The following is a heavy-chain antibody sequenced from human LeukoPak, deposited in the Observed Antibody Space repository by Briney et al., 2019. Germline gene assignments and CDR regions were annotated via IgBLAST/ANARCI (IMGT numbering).Heavy chain of an antibody. CDR1: SGPINSYY. CDR3: ARHGYTASHYFLDF. Sequence: PSETLFLTCTVSSGPINSYYWGWVRQPAGRGLEWIGRIYTTGKTDYNPSLKSRLTMSVDTSKRQFSLNLRSVTAADTAIYYCARHGYTASHYFLDFWSQGTLVTVSS. J-gene: IGHJ4*02. D-gene: IGHD3-16*01. CDR2: IYTTGKT. V-gene: IGHV4-4*07.